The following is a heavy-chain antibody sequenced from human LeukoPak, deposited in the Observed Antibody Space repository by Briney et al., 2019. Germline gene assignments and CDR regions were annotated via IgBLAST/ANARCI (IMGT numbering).Heavy chain of an antibody. D-gene: IGHD3-10*01. CDR2: IHYSGST. CDR1: GGSFSGYY. V-gene: IGHV4-59*01. J-gene: IGHJ4*02. Sequence: SETLSLTCAVYGGSFSGYYWNWIRQPPGKGLEWIGYIHYSGSTKYKSSLKSRVTISVDTSKNQFSLKLNSVTAADTAVYYCARGKEVITMLRGLKPGYYFDYWGQGTLVTVSS. CDR3: ARGKEVITMLRGLKPGYYFDY.